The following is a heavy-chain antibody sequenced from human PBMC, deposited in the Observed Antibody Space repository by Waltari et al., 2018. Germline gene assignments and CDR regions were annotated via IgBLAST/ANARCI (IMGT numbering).Heavy chain of an antibody. Sequence: VRQTSGKGLEWIGRIRSKPNNYATRYTASVEGRFTISRDDSENTAHLQMSSLMTEDTAVYYCTGGAVTGTDLWGQGTLVTVSS. J-gene: IGHJ5*02. D-gene: IGHD6-13*01. CDR2: IRSKPNNYAT. V-gene: IGHV3-73*01. CDR3: TGGAVTGTDL.